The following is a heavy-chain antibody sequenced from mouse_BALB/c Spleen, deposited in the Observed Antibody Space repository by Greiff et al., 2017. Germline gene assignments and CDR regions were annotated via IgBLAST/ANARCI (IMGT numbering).Heavy chain of an antibody. D-gene: IGHD1-2*01. V-gene: IGHV1-15*01. CDR1: GYTFTDYE. CDR2: IDPETGGT. CDR3: TGLRLAY. J-gene: IGHJ3*01. Sequence: QVQLQQSGAELVRPGASVTLSCKASGYTFTDYEMHWVKQTPVHGLEWIGAIDPETGGTAYNQKFKGKATLTADKSSSTAYMELRSLTSEDSAVYYCTGLRLAYWGQGTLVTVSA.